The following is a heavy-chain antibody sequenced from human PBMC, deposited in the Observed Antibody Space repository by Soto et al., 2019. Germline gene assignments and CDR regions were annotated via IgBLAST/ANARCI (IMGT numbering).Heavy chain of an antibody. V-gene: IGHV1-3*04. Sequence: QVQLVQSGAEEKQPGASVRLSCKASGYDFSSYAMHWVRQAPGQRLEWMGWINIGSGNTEYSQNFQDRITITRDTSSSTVYMKMNSMNSEETAVYYCARNGGDCGYRLIYYYYIGLDVWGQGTMVTVSS. J-gene: IGHJ6*02. CDR2: INIGSGNT. CDR1: GYDFSSYA. CDR3: ARNGGDCGYRLIYYYYIGLDV. D-gene: IGHD2-21*02.